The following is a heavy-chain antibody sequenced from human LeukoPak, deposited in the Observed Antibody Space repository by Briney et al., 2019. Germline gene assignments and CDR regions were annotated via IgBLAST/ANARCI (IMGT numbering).Heavy chain of an antibody. V-gene: IGHV1-69*13. J-gene: IGHJ4*02. CDR2: IIPIFGTA. CDR3: ARDHGALQQLVPGY. CDR1: GGTFSSYA. Sequence: GASVKVSCKASGGTFSSYAISWVRQAPGQGLEWMGGIIPIFGTANYAQKFQGRVTITADESTSTAYMELRSLRSDDTAVYYCARDHGALQQLVPGYWGQGTLVTVSS. D-gene: IGHD6-6*01.